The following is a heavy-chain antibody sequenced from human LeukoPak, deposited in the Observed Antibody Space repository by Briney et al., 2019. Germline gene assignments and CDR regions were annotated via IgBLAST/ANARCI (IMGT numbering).Heavy chain of an antibody. J-gene: IGHJ4*02. CDR1: GYSFTSYG. CDR3: AREVFDSAGFDY. V-gene: IGHV1-18*01. Sequence: ASVNVSCKASGYSFTSYGISWVRQAPGQGLEWMGWTSAYNDHTNYAQKVQGRVTMTTDTSTSTAYMELRSLRSDDTAVYYCAREVFDSAGFDYWGQGTLGTVSS. D-gene: IGHD6-13*01. CDR2: TSAYNDHT.